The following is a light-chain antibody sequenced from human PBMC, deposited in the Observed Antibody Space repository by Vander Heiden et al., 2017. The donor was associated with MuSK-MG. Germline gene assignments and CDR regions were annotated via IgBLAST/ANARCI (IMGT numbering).Light chain of an antibody. CDR2: EVS. V-gene: IGLV2-8*01. Sequence: QSALTQSPSASGSPEQSVTISCTGTSSYVGDSDHVSWYQQDPGSAPSLIIYEVSRRPSAVPARFSGSKSGNTASLTVAGLQAEDEADYYCHAYASTNVVFGGGTRLTVL. CDR1: SSYVGDSDH. CDR3: HAYASTNVV. J-gene: IGLJ2*01.